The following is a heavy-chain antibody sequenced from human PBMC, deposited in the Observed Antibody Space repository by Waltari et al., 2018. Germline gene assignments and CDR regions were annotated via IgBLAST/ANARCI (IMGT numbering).Heavy chain of an antibody. CDR1: GFTFSSYS. D-gene: IGHD6-13*01. V-gene: IGHV3-21*01. CDR3: ARDRLAAAGTADYYYYGMDV. J-gene: IGHJ6*02. Sequence: EVQLVESGGGLVKPGGSLRLSCAASGFTFSSYSMNWVRQAPGKGLRWGSSISSRSIYLNYQDSWKGLFTISRDNAKNSLYLQMNSLRAEDTAVYYCARDRLAAAGTADYYYYGMDVWGQGTTVTVSS. CDR2: ISSRSIYL.